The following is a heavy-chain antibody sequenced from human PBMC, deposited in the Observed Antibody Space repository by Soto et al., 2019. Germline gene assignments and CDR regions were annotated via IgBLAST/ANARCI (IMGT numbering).Heavy chain of an antibody. CDR1: GYTFTSYA. Sequence: ASVKVSCKASGYTFTSYAMHWVRQAPGQRLEWMGWINAGNGNTKYSQKFQGRVTITRDTSASTAYMELSSLRSEDMAVYYCARVSRSSWSPYDYWGQGTLVTVSS. D-gene: IGHD6-13*01. CDR2: INAGNGNT. J-gene: IGHJ4*02. CDR3: ARVSRSSWSPYDY. V-gene: IGHV1-3*01.